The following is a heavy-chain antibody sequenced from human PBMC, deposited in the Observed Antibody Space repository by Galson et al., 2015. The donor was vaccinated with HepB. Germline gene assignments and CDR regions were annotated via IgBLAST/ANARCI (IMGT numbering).Heavy chain of an antibody. CDR3: AREVVPAAMSRYYYYYMDV. CDR1: GFTFSSYS. D-gene: IGHD2-2*01. V-gene: IGHV3-48*01. J-gene: IGHJ6*03. Sequence: SLRLSCAVSGFTFSSYSMNWVRQAPGKGLEWVSYISSSSYTIYYADSVRGRFTISRDNAKNSLYLQMNSLRAEDTAVYYCAREVVPAAMSRYYYYYMDVWGKGTTVTVSS. CDR2: ISSSSYTI.